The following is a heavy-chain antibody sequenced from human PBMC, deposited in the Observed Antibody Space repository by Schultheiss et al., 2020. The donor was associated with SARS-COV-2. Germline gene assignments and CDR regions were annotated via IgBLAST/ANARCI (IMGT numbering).Heavy chain of an antibody. V-gene: IGHV3-33*08. J-gene: IGHJ4*02. CDR2: IWFDGGKK. D-gene: IGHD2/OR15-2a*01. CDR1: GFTFSSYA. CDR3: ARDIKDTTYYLFDY. Sequence: GGSLRLSCAASGFTFSSYAMSWVRQAPGKGMEWVAVIWFDGGKKYYADSVKGRFSISRDNSKNTLYLQMNRVRAEDTAVYYCARDIKDTTYYLFDYWGQGTLVTVSS.